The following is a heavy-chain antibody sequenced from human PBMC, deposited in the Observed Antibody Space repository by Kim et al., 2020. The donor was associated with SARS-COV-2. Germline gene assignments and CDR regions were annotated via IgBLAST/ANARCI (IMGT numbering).Heavy chain of an antibody. CDR3: ARGRDYGDTYYYYYGMDV. Sequence: GGSLRLSCAASGFTFSDYYMSWIRQAPGKGLAWVSYISSSASTIYYADSVKGRFTISRDNAKNSLYLQMNSLRAEDTAVYYCARGRDYGDTYYYYYGMDVWGQGTTVTVSS. CDR2: ISSSASTI. J-gene: IGHJ6*02. CDR1: GFTFSDYY. V-gene: IGHV3-11*01. D-gene: IGHD4-17*01.